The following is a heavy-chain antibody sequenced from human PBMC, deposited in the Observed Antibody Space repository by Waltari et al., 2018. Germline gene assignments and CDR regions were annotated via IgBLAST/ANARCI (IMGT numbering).Heavy chain of an antibody. CDR3: AKDAFGNTYLDH. CDR1: GFSLGTYG. D-gene: IGHD3-10*01. Sequence: QVQLVESGGGVVRPGMSLRLSCAASGFSLGTYGMHWVRQAPGKGLEWVALIFFGGGDSFYADSVRGRFTISRDNSKNTLYLDINSLRLDDTAIYYCAKDAFGNTYLDHWGQGTLVTVSS. J-gene: IGHJ4*02. CDR2: IFFGGGDS. V-gene: IGHV3-30*19.